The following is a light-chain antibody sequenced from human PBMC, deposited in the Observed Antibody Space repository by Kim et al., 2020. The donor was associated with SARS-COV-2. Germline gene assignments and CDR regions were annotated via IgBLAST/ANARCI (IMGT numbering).Light chain of an antibody. Sequence: GQKVTISCSGSSTNIGNNYFSWYQQLPGTAPKLLIYDNNKRPSGIPDRFSGSKSGTSASLGITGLQTGDEADYYCGTWDSSLSAVVFGGGTKLTVL. CDR1: STNIGNNY. V-gene: IGLV1-51*01. J-gene: IGLJ2*01. CDR3: GTWDSSLSAVV. CDR2: DNN.